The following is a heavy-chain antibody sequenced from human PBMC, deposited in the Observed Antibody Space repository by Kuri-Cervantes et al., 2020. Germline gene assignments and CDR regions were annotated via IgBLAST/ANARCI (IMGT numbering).Heavy chain of an antibody. Sequence: ASVKVSCKASGYTFTSYGISWVRQAPGQGLEWMGWISAYNGNTNYAQKFQGRVTMTTDTSTSTAYMELRSLRSDDTAVYYCAREGYGGNDLSRYFDYWGQGTLVTVSS. V-gene: IGHV1-18*01. D-gene: IGHD4-23*01. CDR1: GYTFTSYG. CDR2: ISAYNGNT. CDR3: AREGYGGNDLSRYFDY. J-gene: IGHJ4*02.